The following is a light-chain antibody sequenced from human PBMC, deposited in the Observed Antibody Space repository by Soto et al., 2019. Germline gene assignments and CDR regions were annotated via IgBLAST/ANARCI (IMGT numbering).Light chain of an antibody. J-gene: IGLJ3*02. CDR2: EVD. CDR1: SSDVGSYKF. Sequence: QSALTQPASVSASPRQSITISCTGTSSDVGSYKFVSWYQQHPGKAPNLMIYEVDKRPSGVSDRFSGAKSGNTASLTISGLQAEDEADYYCCSYAGSSTYVFGGGTQLTVL. V-gene: IGLV2-23*02. CDR3: CSYAGSSTYV.